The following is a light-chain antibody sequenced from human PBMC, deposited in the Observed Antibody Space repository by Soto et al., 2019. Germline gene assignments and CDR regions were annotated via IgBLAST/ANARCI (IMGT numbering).Light chain of an antibody. CDR1: QSVSDW. J-gene: IGKJ1*01. CDR2: DAS. Sequence: GDRVTITCRASQSVSDWLAWYQQKPGKAPKLLIYDASSLESAVPSRFSGSGSGTEFTLTISSLQPDDFATYYCQQYNSYTWTFGQGTKVDI. V-gene: IGKV1-5*01. CDR3: QQYNSYTWT.